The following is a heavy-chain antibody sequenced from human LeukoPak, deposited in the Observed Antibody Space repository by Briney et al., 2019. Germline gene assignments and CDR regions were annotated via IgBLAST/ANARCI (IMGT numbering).Heavy chain of an antibody. J-gene: IGHJ4*02. CDR3: ARDEGTDFDY. Sequence: PGRSLRLSCVASGFTFSNYAMHWVRQAPGKGLEWVALISYGGGEKYYAGSVKGRFTISRDDSKKTVYLQMDSLRVEDTAVYFCARDEGTDFDYWGRGTLVTVSS. CDR1: GFTFSNYA. V-gene: IGHV3-30*01. CDR2: ISYGGGEK.